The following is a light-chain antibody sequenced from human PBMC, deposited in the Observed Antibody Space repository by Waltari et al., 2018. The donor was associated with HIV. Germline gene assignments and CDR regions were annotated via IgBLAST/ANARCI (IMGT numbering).Light chain of an antibody. Sequence: QLVLTQSPSASASLGASVKLTCTLSSGHSSYAIAWHQKQAEKGPRYLMKVNSDGSHNKGDGIPDRFSGYSSGAERYLTISSLQSEDEADYYCQTWATGIQVFGGGTKLTVL. CDR3: QTWATGIQV. CDR1: SGHSSYA. J-gene: IGLJ3*02. V-gene: IGLV4-69*01. CDR2: VNSDGSH.